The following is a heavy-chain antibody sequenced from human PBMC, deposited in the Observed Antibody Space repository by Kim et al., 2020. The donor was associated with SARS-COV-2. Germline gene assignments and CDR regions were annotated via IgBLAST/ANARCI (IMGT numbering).Heavy chain of an antibody. J-gene: IGHJ4*01. CDR1: GYNLTTHA. Sequence: ASVKVSCKTSGYNLTTHAVHWVRQAPGQRLEWLGWINTDNGKTAYSQKFQGRVSITSDTSASTVYMDLSSLQSDDTAEYSCARERAYQYNSNGYYFFDYW. V-gene: IGHV1-3*04. D-gene: IGHD6-25*01. CDR2: INTDNGKT. CDR3: ARERAYQYNSNGYYFFDY.